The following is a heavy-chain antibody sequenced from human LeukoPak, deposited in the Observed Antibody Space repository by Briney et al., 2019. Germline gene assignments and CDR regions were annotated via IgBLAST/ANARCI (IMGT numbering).Heavy chain of an antibody. V-gene: IGHV4-59*01. CDR1: GGSISSYY. Sequence: SETLSLTCTVSGGSISSYYWSWIRQPPGKGLEWIGYIYYSGSTNYNPSLKSRVTISVDTSKNQFSLKLSSVTAADTAVYYCASSKLERRFWFDPWGQGTLVTVSS. D-gene: IGHD1-1*01. CDR2: IYYSGST. CDR3: ASSKLERRFWFDP. J-gene: IGHJ5*02.